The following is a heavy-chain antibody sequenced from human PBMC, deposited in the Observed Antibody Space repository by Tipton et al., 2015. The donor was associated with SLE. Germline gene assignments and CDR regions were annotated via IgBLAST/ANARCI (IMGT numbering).Heavy chain of an antibody. Sequence: SLRLSCAASGFTFSSYAMHRVRQAPGKGLEWVAVISYDGSNKYYADSVKGRFTISRDNSKNTLYLQMNSLRAEDTAVYYCARAWDYWGQGTLVTVSS. J-gene: IGHJ4*02. V-gene: IGHV3-30*04. CDR1: GFTFSSYA. CDR3: ARAWDY. CDR2: ISYDGSNK.